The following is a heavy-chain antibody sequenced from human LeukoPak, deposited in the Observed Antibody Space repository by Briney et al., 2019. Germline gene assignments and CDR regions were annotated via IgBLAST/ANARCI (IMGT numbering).Heavy chain of an antibody. CDR1: GFTFSDYY. CDR3: ARVSSAAAGPLDY. J-gene: IGHJ4*02. CDR2: INSRGSTI. Sequence: PGGSLRLSCAASGFTFSDYYMSWIRQAPGKGLEWLSNINSRGSTIYYADSVKGRFTISRDNAKNSLYLQMNSLRADDTAVYHCARVSSAAAGPLDYWGQGTLVTVSS. D-gene: IGHD6-13*01. V-gene: IGHV3-11*04.